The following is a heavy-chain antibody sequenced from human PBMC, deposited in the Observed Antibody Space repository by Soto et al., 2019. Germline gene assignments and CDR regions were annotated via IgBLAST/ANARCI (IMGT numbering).Heavy chain of an antibody. V-gene: IGHV1-2*02. D-gene: IGHD6-13*01. CDR1: GYTFTGYY. J-gene: IGHJ4*02. CDR2: INPNSGGT. CDR3: ARGRSSWDFDY. Sequence: ASVKVSGKASGYTFTGYYMHWVRQAPGQGLEWMGWINPNSGGTNYAQKVQGRVTMTRDTSISTAYMELSRLRSDDTAVYYCARGRSSWDFDYWGQGTLVTVSS.